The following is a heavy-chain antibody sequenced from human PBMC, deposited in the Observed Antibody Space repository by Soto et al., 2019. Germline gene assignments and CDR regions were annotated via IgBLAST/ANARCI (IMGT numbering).Heavy chain of an antibody. D-gene: IGHD6-19*01. CDR1: GYTLTSYG. J-gene: IGHJ4*02. Sequence: QVQVVQSGAEVKKPGASVKVSCKASGYTLTSYGFNWVRQAPGQGLEWMGWISGYNGNTNYAQKFQGRVTMTIDTSTSTAYMELRSLRSDDTAVYYCARCEVAGTSDYWGQGTLVSVSS. CDR3: ARCEVAGTSDY. CDR2: ISGYNGNT. V-gene: IGHV1-18*04.